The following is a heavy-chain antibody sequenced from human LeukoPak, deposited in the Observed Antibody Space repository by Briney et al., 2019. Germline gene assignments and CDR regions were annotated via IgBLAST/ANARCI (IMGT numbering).Heavy chain of an antibody. D-gene: IGHD3-10*01. Sequence: GGSLRLSCAASGLTFSSYGMTWVRQAPGKGLEWVSAISGSGGSTYYADSMKGRFTISRDNSKNTLSLQMNSLRAEDTAVYYCATGTMVRGVITDIDYWGQGTLVTVSS. CDR2: ISGSGGST. J-gene: IGHJ4*02. V-gene: IGHV3-23*01. CDR1: GLTFSSYG. CDR3: ATGTMVRGVITDIDY.